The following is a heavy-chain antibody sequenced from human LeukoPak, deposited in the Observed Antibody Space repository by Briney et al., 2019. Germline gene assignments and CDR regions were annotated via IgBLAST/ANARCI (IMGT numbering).Heavy chain of an antibody. D-gene: IGHD4-17*01. CDR2: IRSKANSYAT. CDR1: GFTFSGSA. J-gene: IGHJ4*02. Sequence: GGSLRLSSAASGFTFSGSAMHWVRQASGKWLEWVGRIRSKANSYATAYAASVKGRFTISRDDSKNTAYLQMNSLKTEDTAVYYCTRHDYGQFDYWGQGTLVTVSS. CDR3: TRHDYGQFDY. V-gene: IGHV3-73*01.